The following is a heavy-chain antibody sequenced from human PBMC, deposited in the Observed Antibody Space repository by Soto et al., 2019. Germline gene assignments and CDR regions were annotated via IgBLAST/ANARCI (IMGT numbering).Heavy chain of an antibody. CDR1: GFSLSTHGVG. Sequence: QITLKESGPTLVEPTQALTLTCTVSGFSLSTHGVGVGWVRQSPGKNLEWLAFIYWDDDKRYRPSKHGRLTIAKDTSKNRVVLTMTNVDPVDTATYFCAQRSPYSASCNAGWFESWGQGTLVTVSS. V-gene: IGHV2-5*02. CDR3: AQRSPYSASCNAGWFES. D-gene: IGHD6-13*01. J-gene: IGHJ5*01. CDR2: IYWDDDK.